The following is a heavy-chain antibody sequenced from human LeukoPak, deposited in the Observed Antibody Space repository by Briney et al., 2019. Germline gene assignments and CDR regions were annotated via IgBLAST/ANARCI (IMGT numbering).Heavy chain of an antibody. CDR1: RFTFSSYA. J-gene: IGHJ4*02. Sequence: GGSLRLSCAASRFTFSSYAMSWVRQTPGKGLEWVSAISGSGFTYYADSVKGRFTISRDNSKNTLYLQMNSLRAEDTAVYYCARGLYSSSPWGQGTLVTVSS. CDR2: ISGSGFT. D-gene: IGHD6-6*01. CDR3: ARGLYSSSP. V-gene: IGHV3-23*01.